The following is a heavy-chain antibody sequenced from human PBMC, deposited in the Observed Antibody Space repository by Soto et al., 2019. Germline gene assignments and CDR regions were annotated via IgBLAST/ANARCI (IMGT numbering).Heavy chain of an antibody. Sequence: ESLKISCEASGYSFANYWIGWVRQMPGKGLEWMGIIYPGDSDTRYSPSFQGRVTISADKSISTAYLQWSTLKASDTAMFYCARSNSGDYEYYFDYWGQGTLVTVSS. CDR1: GYSFANYW. V-gene: IGHV5-51*01. CDR3: ARSNSGDYEYYFDY. D-gene: IGHD4-17*01. CDR2: IYPGDSDT. J-gene: IGHJ4*02.